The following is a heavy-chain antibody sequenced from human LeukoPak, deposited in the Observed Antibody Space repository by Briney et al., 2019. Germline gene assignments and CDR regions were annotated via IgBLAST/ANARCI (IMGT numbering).Heavy chain of an antibody. CDR1: GGSFSGYY. CDR3: ARPVGGWFDP. Sequence: PSETLSLTCAVYGGSFSGYYWSWVRQPPGMGLEWIGEVNLSGVTNYNPSLKSRITVSLDTSKNHFSLKLSSVTAADTAVYYCARPVGGWFDPWGQGTLVTVSS. J-gene: IGHJ5*02. D-gene: IGHD3-16*01. V-gene: IGHV4-34*01. CDR2: VNLSGVT.